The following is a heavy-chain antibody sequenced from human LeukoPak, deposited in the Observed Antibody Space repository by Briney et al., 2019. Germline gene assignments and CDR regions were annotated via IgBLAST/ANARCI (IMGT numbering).Heavy chain of an antibody. Sequence: SQTLSLTCAISGDSVSSNSVTWNWIRQSPSRGLEWLGRAYYRSTWYNDYAVSVRGRITVNPNTSKNQFSLHLNSVTPEDTAVYYCARRLTQYDCFDPWGQGILVTVSS. CDR1: GDSVSSNSVT. V-gene: IGHV6-1*01. CDR2: AYYRSTWYN. J-gene: IGHJ5*02. CDR3: ARRLTQYDCFDP. D-gene: IGHD2-2*01.